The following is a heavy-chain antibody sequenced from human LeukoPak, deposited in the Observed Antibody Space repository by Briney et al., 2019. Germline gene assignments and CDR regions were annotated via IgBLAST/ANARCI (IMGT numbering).Heavy chain of an antibody. CDR3: ARSALDTSGNYYNPEHFGY. Sequence: SETLSLTCTVSGGSIGTYFCSWIRQPPGKVLEWIGYVYYSGSTNYNPSLKSRVTISVDTSKNQFSLKLTSVTAADTAVYYCARSALDTSGNYYNPEHFGYLLQGTLVTVSS. D-gene: IGHD3-10*01. CDR2: VYYSGST. J-gene: IGHJ4*02. V-gene: IGHV4-59*01. CDR1: GGSIGTYF.